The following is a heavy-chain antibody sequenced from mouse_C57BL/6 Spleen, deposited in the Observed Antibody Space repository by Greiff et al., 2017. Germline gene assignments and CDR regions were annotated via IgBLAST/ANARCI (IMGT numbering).Heavy chain of an antibody. CDR3: ASTTVVADGYVDV. CDR1: GYTFTSYT. V-gene: IGHV1-4*01. CDR2: INPSSGYT. J-gene: IGHJ1*03. D-gene: IGHD1-1*01. Sequence: QVQLQQSGAELARPGASVKMSCKASGYTFTSYTMHWVKQRPGQGLEWIGYINPSSGYTKYNQKFKDKATLTADKSSSTAYMQLSSLTSEDSAVYYCASTTVVADGYVDVWGTGTTVTVSS.